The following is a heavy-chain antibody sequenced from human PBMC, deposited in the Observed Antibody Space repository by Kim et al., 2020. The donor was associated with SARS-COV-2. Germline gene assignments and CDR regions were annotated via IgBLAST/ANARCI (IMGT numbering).Heavy chain of an antibody. CDR2: ISYDGSNK. V-gene: IGHV3-30*18. Sequence: GGSLRLSCAASGFTFSSYGMHWVRQAPGKGLEWVAVISYDGSNKYYADSVKGRFTISRDNSKNTLYLQMNSLRAEDTAVYYCAKDANSYIAGYYYYMDV. CDR1: GFTFSSYG. J-gene: IGHJ6*03. D-gene: IGHD6-13*01. CDR3: AKDANSYIAGYYYYMDV.